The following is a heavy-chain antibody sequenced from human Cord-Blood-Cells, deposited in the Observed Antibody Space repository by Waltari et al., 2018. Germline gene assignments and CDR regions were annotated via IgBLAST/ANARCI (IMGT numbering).Heavy chain of an antibody. CDR1: GGTFRSYA. D-gene: IGHD6-6*01. Sequence: QVQLVQSGAEVKKPGSSVKVSCKASGGTFRSYAISWVRQAPGQGLEWMGGIIPILGIANYAQKFQGRVTITADESTSTAYMELSSLRSEDTAVYYCARDRQAAPNWFDPWGQGTLVTVSS. J-gene: IGHJ5*02. CDR2: IIPILGIA. CDR3: ARDRQAAPNWFDP. V-gene: IGHV1-69*04.